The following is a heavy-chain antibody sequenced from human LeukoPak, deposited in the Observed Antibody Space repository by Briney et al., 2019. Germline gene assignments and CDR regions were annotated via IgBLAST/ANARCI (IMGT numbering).Heavy chain of an antibody. CDR2: ISTRGTT. J-gene: IGHJ2*01. CDR3: ARHEEGSGWYRSFIDL. CDR1: GVSISSYY. D-gene: IGHD6-19*01. Sequence: SETLSLTCTVSGVSISSYYCSWFRQPPGKGLEWIGYISTRGTTDYSPSPKSRATISEDTSKNQFSLKLSSVTAADTAVYYCARHEEGSGWYRSFIDLWGRGTLVIVSS. V-gene: IGHV4-4*09.